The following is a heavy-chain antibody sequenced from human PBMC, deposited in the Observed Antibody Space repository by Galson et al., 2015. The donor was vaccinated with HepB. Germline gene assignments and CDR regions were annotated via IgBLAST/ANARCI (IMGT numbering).Heavy chain of an antibody. CDR2: ISGSSRTI. V-gene: IGHV3-48*04. CDR1: GFNFSTYS. J-gene: IGHJ3*01. D-gene: IGHD3-22*01. CDR3: ARVVYYTDSSGYGDQDAYDV. Sequence: SLRLSCAASGFNFSTYSITCVRQAPGKGLEWVSYISGSSRTIHYADSVKGRFTVSRDNAKNSLYLQMDSLRAEDTAVYYCARVVYYTDSSGYGDQDAYDVWGQGTMVTVTS.